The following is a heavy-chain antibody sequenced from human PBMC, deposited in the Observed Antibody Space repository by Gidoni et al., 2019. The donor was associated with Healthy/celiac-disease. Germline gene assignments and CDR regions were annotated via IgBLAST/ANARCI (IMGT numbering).Heavy chain of an antibody. D-gene: IGHD6-13*01. V-gene: IGHV3-21*01. CDR2: ISSSSSYI. J-gene: IGHJ4*02. CDR3: ARGIAALVDY. CDR1: GFTFSSYS. Sequence: EVQLVESGGGLVKPGGSLSLSCAASGFTFSSYSMNWVRQAPGKGLEWVSSISSSSSYIYYADSVKGRFTISRDNAKNSLYLQMNSLRAEDTAVYYCARGIAALVDYWGQGTLVTVSS.